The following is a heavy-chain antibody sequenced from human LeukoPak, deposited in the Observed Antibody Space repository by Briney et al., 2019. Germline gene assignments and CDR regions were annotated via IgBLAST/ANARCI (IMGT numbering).Heavy chain of an antibody. CDR3: ARDRSSDYRRLDY. D-gene: IGHD4-11*01. CDR2: INPNGGST. V-gene: IGHV1-46*01. Sequence: ASVKVSCKASGYTFTSYYMHWVRQAPGQGLEWMGIINPNGGSTTYAQKFHGRVTMTRDKSTSTVYMELSSLRSEDTAVYYCARDRSSDYRRLDYWGQGTLVTVSS. J-gene: IGHJ4*02. CDR1: GYTFTSYY.